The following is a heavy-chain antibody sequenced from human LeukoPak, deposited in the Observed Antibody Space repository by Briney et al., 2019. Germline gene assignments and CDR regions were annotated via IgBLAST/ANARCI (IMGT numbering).Heavy chain of an antibody. CDR2: IRYDRSNK. CDR1: GFTFSSYG. V-gene: IGHV3-30*02. J-gene: IGHJ3*02. D-gene: IGHD6-19*01. CDR3: ANGRGRAVAGNMGAFDI. Sequence: GGSLRLSCAASGFTFSSYGMHWVRQAPGKGLEWVAFIRYDRSNKYYADSVKGRFTISRDNSKNTLYLQMNSLRAEDTAVYYCANGRGRAVAGNMGAFDIWGQGTMVTVSS.